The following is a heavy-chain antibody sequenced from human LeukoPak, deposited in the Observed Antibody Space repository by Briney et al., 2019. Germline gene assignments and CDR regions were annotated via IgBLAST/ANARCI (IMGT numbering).Heavy chain of an antibody. CDR1: GYTFTSYY. D-gene: IGHD3-22*01. J-gene: IGHJ4*02. CDR3: ARDLAGAYYYDSSGYKGNIDY. V-gene: IGHV1-46*01. CDR2: INPSGGST. Sequence: ASVKVSCKASGYTFTSYYMHWVRQAPGQGLEWMGIINPSGGSTSYAQKFQGRVTMTRDTSMSTVYMELSSLRSEDTAVYYCARDLAGAYYYDSSGYKGNIDYWGQGTLVTVSS.